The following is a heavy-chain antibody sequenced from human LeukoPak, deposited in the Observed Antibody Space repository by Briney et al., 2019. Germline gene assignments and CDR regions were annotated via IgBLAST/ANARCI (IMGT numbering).Heavy chain of an antibody. J-gene: IGHJ6*02. CDR3: ARRYDILTGRSYYYYYYYGMDV. CDR1: GGSFSSYY. CDR2: INHSGST. Sequence: SETLSLTCAVYGGSFSSYYWSWIRQPPGKGLEWIGEINHSGSTNYNPSLKSRVTISVDTSKNQFSLKLSSVTAADTAVYYCARRYDILTGRSYYYYYYYGMDVWGQGTTVTVSS. D-gene: IGHD3-9*01. V-gene: IGHV4-34*01.